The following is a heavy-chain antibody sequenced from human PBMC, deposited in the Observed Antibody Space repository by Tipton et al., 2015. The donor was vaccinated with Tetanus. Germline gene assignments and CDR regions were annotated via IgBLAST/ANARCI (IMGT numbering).Heavy chain of an antibody. Sequence: LRLSCNVSGGSISSGEYYWSWIRRHPGKGLEWLAYISASGSTNSNYSLKSRITISRDTSKNQFSLKLASVTAADTAVYYCVRGRGLGAYSFGFEYWGQGALVTVSS. CDR3: VRGRGLGAYSFGFEY. CDR2: ISASGST. V-gene: IGHV4-61*08. D-gene: IGHD5-12*01. J-gene: IGHJ4*02. CDR1: GGSISSGEYY.